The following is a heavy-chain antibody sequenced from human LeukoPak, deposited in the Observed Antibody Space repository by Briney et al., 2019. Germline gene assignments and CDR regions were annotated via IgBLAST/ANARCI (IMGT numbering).Heavy chain of an antibody. V-gene: IGHV4-59*01. CDR3: ARDKDYFDSGGAFDI. CDR2: IYYSGST. Sequence: SETLSLTCTVSGRSISSYYWSWIRQPPGKGLEWLGYIYYSGSTNYNPSLKSRVTMSVDTSKTQFSLKLSSVTAADTAVYYCARDKDYFDSGGAFDIWGQGTMVTVSS. CDR1: GRSISSYY. D-gene: IGHD3-22*01. J-gene: IGHJ3*02.